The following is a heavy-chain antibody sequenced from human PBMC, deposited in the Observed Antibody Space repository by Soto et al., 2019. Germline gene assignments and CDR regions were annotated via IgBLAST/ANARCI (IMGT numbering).Heavy chain of an antibody. V-gene: IGHV4-59*01. CDR2: IYYSGST. CDR3: VRSKTGELSPIGY. CDR1: GVSISSYY. J-gene: IGHJ4*02. D-gene: IGHD3-16*02. Sequence: SETLSLTCTVSGVSISSYYWSWIRQPPGKGLEWIGYIYYSGSTKYNPSLKSRVTISVDTSKNQFSLKLSSVTAADTAVYYCVRSKTGELSPIGYWGQGTPVTVSS.